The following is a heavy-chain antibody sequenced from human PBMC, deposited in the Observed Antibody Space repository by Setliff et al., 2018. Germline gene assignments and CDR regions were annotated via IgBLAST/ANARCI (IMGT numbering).Heavy chain of an antibody. D-gene: IGHD6-19*01. Sequence: SETLSLTCTVSGGSISSYYWSWIRQPPGKGLEWIGYIYYSGSTNYNPSLKSRVTMSIDTSKNQFSLKLNSVTAADMAVYYCAREQWLDPPGYYYMDAWAKGTTVTVSS. CDR2: IYYSGST. V-gene: IGHV4-59*12. CDR3: AREQWLDPPGYYYMDA. J-gene: IGHJ6*03. CDR1: GGSISSYY.